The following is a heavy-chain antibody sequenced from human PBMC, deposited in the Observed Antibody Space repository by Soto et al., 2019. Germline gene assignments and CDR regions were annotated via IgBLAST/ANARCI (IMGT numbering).Heavy chain of an antibody. V-gene: IGHV3-30*03. CDR2: ISHDGSNK. Sequence: QVQLVESGGGVVQPGRSLRLSCAASGFFFSSYTMHWVRQAQGKGLEWVAAISHDGSNKYYPDSVKGRFTISKYNSKNTLNLQINSLRAEETAVYYCARDRGGSGEDYKLHYYLYAMDVWGQGNTVTVSS. J-gene: IGHJ6*01. CDR1: GFFFSSYT. CDR3: ARDRGGSGEDYKLHYYLYAMDV. D-gene: IGHD4-4*01.